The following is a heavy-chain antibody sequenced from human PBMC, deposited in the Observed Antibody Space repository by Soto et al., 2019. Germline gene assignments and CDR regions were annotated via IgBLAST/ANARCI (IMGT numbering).Heavy chain of an antibody. CDR3: AKPYSTSTNFDP. CDR1: GFTLSENS. J-gene: IGHJ5*02. V-gene: IGHV3-21*01. Sequence: GGSLRLSCAASGFTLSENSMNWVRQAPGKGLEWVSSISGTTGYTYYADSVKGRFTISRDNAKTSLYLQMNSLRAEDTAVYYCAKPYSTSTNFDPWGQGTLVTVSS. D-gene: IGHD6-13*01. CDR2: ISGTTGYT.